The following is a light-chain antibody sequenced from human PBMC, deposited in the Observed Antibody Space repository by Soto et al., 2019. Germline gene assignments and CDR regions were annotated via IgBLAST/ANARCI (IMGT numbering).Light chain of an antibody. J-gene: IGLJ3*02. CDR2: DVT. V-gene: IGLV2-11*01. Sequence: QSALTQPRSVSGSPGQSVTISCTGTSSDVGGYDYVSWFQHHPGKVPKLMIYDVTKRPSGVPDRFSASKSGNTASLTISGLQAEDEADHYCCSYGGYFWVFGGGTKVTVL. CDR1: SSDVGGYDY. CDR3: CSYGGYFWV.